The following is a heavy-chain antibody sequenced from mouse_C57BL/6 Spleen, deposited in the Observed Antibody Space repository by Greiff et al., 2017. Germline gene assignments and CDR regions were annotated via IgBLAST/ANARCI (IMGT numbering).Heavy chain of an antibody. J-gene: IGHJ4*01. CDR1: GYAFTNYL. Sequence: QVQLQQSGAELVRPGTSVKVSCKASGYAFTNYLIEWVKQRPGQGLEWIGVINPGSGGTNYNEKFKGKATLTADKSSSTAYMQLSSLTSEDSAVYFGARRGYDLYYAMDYWGQGTSVTVSS. V-gene: IGHV1-54*01. CDR3: ARRGYDLYYAMDY. D-gene: IGHD2-2*01. CDR2: INPGSGGT.